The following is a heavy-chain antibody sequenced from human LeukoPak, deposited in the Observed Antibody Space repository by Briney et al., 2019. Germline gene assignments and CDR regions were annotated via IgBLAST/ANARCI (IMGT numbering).Heavy chain of an antibody. CDR1: GYTFTGHY. Sequence: ASVKVSCKASGYTFTGHYMHWVRQAPGQGLEWMGWINPNSGGTNYAQKFQGRVTMTRDTSTSTAYMELSRLRSDDTAVYYCARGESKQLVRWYGFDYWGQGTLVTVSS. J-gene: IGHJ4*02. CDR3: ARGESKQLVRWYGFDY. D-gene: IGHD6-6*01. V-gene: IGHV1-2*02. CDR2: INPNSGGT.